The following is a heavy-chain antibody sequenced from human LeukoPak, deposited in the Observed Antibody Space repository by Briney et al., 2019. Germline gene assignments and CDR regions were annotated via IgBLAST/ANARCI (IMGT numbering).Heavy chain of an antibody. CDR3: ARRRSIQLWASFDY. J-gene: IGHJ4*02. Sequence: SVKVSCKASGGTFSSYATSWVRQAPGQGLEWMGGIIPIFGTANYAQKFQGRVTITADESTSTAYMELSSLRSEDTAVYYCARRRSIQLWASFDYWGQGTLVTVSS. CDR1: GGTFSSYA. V-gene: IGHV1-69*01. CDR2: IIPIFGTA. D-gene: IGHD5-18*01.